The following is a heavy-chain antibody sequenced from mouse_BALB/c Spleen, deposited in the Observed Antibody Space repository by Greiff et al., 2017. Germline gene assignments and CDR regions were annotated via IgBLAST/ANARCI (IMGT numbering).Heavy chain of an antibody. J-gene: IGHJ2*01. V-gene: IGHV5-6*01. CDR1: GFTFSSYG. D-gene: IGHD3-3*01. CDR2: ISSGGSYT. CDR3: ASRGNYFAY. Sequence: DVHLVESGGDLVKPGGSLKLSCAASGFTFSSYGMSWVRQTPDKRLEWVATISSGGSYTYYPGSVKGRYTISRDNAKNTLYLQMSRLTSEDTAVCDCASRGNYFAYWGQGTTLTVSS.